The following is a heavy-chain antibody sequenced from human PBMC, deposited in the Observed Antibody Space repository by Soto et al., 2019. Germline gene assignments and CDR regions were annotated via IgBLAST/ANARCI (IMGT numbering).Heavy chain of an antibody. J-gene: IGHJ2*01. D-gene: IGHD4-17*01. CDR2: IYWDDDK. CDR1: GFSLSNIGVG. Sequence: QITLQESGPTLVNPTQTLTLTCTFSGFSLSNIGVGVAWIRQPPGKALEWIALIYWDDDKRYSPSLQSRLTITKDTSKNQVVLTMTSMDPVDTATYYCAHINGDTWDWYFDLWGRGTLVTVST. V-gene: IGHV2-5*02. CDR3: AHINGDTWDWYFDL.